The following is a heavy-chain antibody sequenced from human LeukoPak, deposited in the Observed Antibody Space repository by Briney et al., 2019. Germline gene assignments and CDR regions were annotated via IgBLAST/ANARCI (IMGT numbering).Heavy chain of an antibody. Sequence: SETLSLTCTVSGDSMTNYYWSWIRQPPGMGLEWIGYISYSGSTNYNPSLKSRVTTSIDTSKNQFSLKLSSVTAADTAVYYCASAPHVNYFDFWGQGALVTVST. CDR3: ASAPHVNYFDF. CDR1: GDSMTNYY. J-gene: IGHJ4*02. D-gene: IGHD2/OR15-2a*01. CDR2: ISYSGST. V-gene: IGHV4-59*08.